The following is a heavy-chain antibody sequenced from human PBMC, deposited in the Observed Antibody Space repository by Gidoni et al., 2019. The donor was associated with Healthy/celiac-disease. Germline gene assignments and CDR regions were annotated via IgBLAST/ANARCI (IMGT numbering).Heavy chain of an antibody. V-gene: IGHV4-34*01. CDR3: ALIAAAGPYYVDY. CDR2: INHSGST. CDR1: GGSFSGYY. Sequence: QVQLQQWGAGLLKPSETLPLTCAVYGGSFSGYYWSWIRQPPGKGLEWIGEINHSGSTNYNPSLKSRVTISVDTSKNQFSLKLSAVTAADTAVYYCALIAAAGPYYVDYWGQGTLVTVSS. J-gene: IGHJ4*02. D-gene: IGHD6-13*01.